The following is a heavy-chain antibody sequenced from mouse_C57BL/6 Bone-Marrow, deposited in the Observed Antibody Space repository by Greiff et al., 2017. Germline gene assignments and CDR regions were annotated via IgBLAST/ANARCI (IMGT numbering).Heavy chain of an antibody. D-gene: IGHD2-4*01. Sequence: EVKLVESGGGLVQSGRSLRLSCATSGFTFSDFYMEWVRQAPGKGLEWIAASRNKANDYTTAYSASVKGRFIVSRDTSQSILYLKMNALIAEDTAIYYCSREYDYGGTGLAYWGQGTLVTVSA. J-gene: IGHJ3*01. CDR2: SRNKANDYTT. CDR1: GFTFSDFY. CDR3: SREYDYGGTGLAY. V-gene: IGHV7-1*01.